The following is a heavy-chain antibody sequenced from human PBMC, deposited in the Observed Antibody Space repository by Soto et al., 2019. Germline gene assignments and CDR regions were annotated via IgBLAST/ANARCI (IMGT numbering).Heavy chain of an antibody. Sequence: GGSLRLSCAASGFTLSSYWMHWVRQAPGKGLVWVSRLYSDGSTTAYADPVKGRFTISRDSAKNTLYLQMNSLRAEDTAVYYCARGGYNSGYYHFDYWGQGTLVTVSS. CDR3: ARGGYNSGYYHFDY. D-gene: IGHD3-22*01. CDR2: LYSDGSTT. CDR1: GFTLSSYW. V-gene: IGHV3-74*01. J-gene: IGHJ4*02.